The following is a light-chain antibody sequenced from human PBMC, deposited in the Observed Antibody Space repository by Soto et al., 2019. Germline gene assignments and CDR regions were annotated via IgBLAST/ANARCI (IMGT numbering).Light chain of an antibody. V-gene: IGKV3-15*01. CDR2: DSS. CDR3: QQYHEWPTT. CDR1: QSISSH. Sequence: EIVMTQSPATLSVSPGGRVTLSCRASQSISSHLGWYQQRPGRTPSLLIYDSSSRVTDIPARFSGSGSGTEFTLTISSLQSEDFAVYYCQQYHEWPTTFGQGTRLEIK. J-gene: IGKJ5*01.